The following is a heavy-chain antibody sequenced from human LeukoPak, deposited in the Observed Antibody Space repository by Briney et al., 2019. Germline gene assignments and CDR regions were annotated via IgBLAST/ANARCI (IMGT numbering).Heavy chain of an antibody. Sequence: GGSLRLSCAASGFTFTNYSGHWVRQAPGKGLEWVALISDDGSNKYYADSVKGRFTISRDNSKNTLYLQMSSLRGEDTAVYYCARTYGSSADAFDIWGHGTMVTVSS. V-gene: IGHV3-30*04. J-gene: IGHJ3*02. CDR2: ISDDGSNK. CDR3: ARTYGSSADAFDI. D-gene: IGHD6-6*01. CDR1: GFTFTNYS.